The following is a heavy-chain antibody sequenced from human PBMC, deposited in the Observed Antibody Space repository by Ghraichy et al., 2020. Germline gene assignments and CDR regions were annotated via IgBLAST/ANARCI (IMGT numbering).Heavy chain of an antibody. CDR2: SGDGGNP. V-gene: IGHV3-23*01. Sequence: GGSLRLSCAASGFTFSRYAVAWVRQAPGKGLQWVSASGDGGNPYYAESVLGRFTVSRDNSENTLYLQMNNLRADDTAVYYCAKGVSLNTRAVPDYYFDFWGQGTQVTIS. CDR1: GFTFSRYA. D-gene: IGHD6-19*01. J-gene: IGHJ4*02. CDR3: AKGVSLNTRAVPDYYFDF.